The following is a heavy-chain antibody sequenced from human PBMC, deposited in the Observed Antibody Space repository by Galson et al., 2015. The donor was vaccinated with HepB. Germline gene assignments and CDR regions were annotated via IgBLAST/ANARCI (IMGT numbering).Heavy chain of an antibody. CDR3: AREVKIRGTSDRFKNYYYYGMDV. V-gene: IGHV3-21*01. Sequence: SLRLSCAASGFTFGSYSMNWVRQAPGKGLEWVSSISSSSNYKNYGDSVKGRVIISRDNAKSSLYLQMNSLRAEDTAVYYCAREVKIRGTSDRFKNYYYYGMDVWGQGTTVTVSS. J-gene: IGHJ6*02. CDR1: GFTFGSYS. D-gene: IGHD3-10*01. CDR2: ISSSSNYK.